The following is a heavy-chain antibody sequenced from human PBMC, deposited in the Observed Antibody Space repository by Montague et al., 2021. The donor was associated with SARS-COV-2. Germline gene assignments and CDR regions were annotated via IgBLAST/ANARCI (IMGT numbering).Heavy chain of an antibody. Sequence: SETLSLTCSVFGEPFSGFFWNWIRQPAGKGLEWIGRIYDSGGTYYNSSLESRVTISADTSKNEFFLEMTSVTAADTAVYYCASQAGDYGDFGGIYYYDGMDVWGQGTTVTVSS. V-gene: IGHV4-4*07. CDR1: GEPFSGFF. CDR3: ASQAGDYGDFGGIYYYDGMDV. CDR2: IYDSGGT. J-gene: IGHJ6*02. D-gene: IGHD4-17*01.